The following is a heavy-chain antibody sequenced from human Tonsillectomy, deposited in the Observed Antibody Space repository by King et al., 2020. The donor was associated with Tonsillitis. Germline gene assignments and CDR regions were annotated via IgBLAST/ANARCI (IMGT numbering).Heavy chain of an antibody. V-gene: IGHV3-33*08. Sequence: VQLVESGGGVVQPGRSLRLSCAASGFTFSSYGMHWVRQAPGKGLEWVAVIWYDGSSEYSADSVKGRFTISRDNSKNTLYLQMNSLRAEDTAVYYCARCGSGSYYVDYWGQGTLATVSP. CDR3: ARCGSGSYYVDY. CDR2: IWYDGSSE. J-gene: IGHJ4*02. D-gene: IGHD3-10*01. CDR1: GFTFSSYG.